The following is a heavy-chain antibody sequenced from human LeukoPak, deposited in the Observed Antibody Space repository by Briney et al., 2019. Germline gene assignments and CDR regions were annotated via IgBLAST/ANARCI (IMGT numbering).Heavy chain of an antibody. CDR1: GFTFSSYG. D-gene: IGHD2-15*01. V-gene: IGHV3-33*06. Sequence: PGGSLRLSCAASGFTFSSYGMHWVRQAPGKGLEWVAVIWYDGSNKYYADSVKGRFTISRDNSKNTLYLQMNSLRAEDTAVYYCAKDFLGYCSGGSCYPGFFDYWGQGTLVTVSS. J-gene: IGHJ4*02. CDR2: IWYDGSNK. CDR3: AKDFLGYCSGGSCYPGFFDY.